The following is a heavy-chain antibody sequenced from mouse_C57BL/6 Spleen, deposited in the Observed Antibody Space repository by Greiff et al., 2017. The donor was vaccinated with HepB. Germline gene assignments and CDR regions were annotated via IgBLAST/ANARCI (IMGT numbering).Heavy chain of an antibody. Sequence: QVQLQQPGAELVRPGSSVKLSCKASGYTFTSYWMDWVKQRPGQGLEWIGNIYPSDSETHYNQKFKDKATLTVDKSSSTAYMQLSSLTSEDSAVYYCARCYYSNCEAMDYWGQGTSVTVSS. CDR2: IYPSDSET. D-gene: IGHD2-5*01. CDR3: ARCYYSNCEAMDY. J-gene: IGHJ4*01. CDR1: GYTFTSYW. V-gene: IGHV1-61*01.